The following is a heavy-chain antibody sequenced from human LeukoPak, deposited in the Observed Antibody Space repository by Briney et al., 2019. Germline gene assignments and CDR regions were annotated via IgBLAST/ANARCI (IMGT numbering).Heavy chain of an antibody. CDR1: GFTFSSYA. CDR2: ISGSGGST. Sequence: PGGSLRLSCAASGFTFSSYAMRWVRQAPGKGLEWVSAISGSGGSTYYADSVKGRFTISRDNSKNTLYLQMNSLRAEDTAVYYCAKPEYYYGSVFHFDYWGQGTLVTVSS. J-gene: IGHJ4*02. CDR3: AKPEYYYGSVFHFDY. D-gene: IGHD3-10*01. V-gene: IGHV3-23*01.